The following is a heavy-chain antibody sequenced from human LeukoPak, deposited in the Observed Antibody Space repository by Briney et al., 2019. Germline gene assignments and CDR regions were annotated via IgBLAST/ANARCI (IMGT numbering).Heavy chain of an antibody. J-gene: IGHJ4*02. V-gene: IGHV4-4*09. CDR1: GGSISSYY. D-gene: IGHD3-10*01. CDR3: ARDFGYYFDY. Sequence: SETLSLTCIVSGGSISSYYWNWIRQPPGKGLERIGYIYTSGSTNYNPSLKTRVTISVDTSKNQFSLKLNSVTAADTAVYYCARDFGYYFDYWGQGTLVTVSS. CDR2: IYTSGST.